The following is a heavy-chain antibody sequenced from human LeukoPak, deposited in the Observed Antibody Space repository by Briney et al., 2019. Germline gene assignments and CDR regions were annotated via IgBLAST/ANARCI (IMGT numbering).Heavy chain of an antibody. CDR1: GGSISSGDYY. V-gene: IGHV4-30-4*01. J-gene: IGHJ4*02. Sequence: SQTLSLTCTVSGGSISSGDYYWSWIRQPPGKGLEWIGYIYYSGSTYYNPSLKSRVTISVDTSKNQFSLKLSSVTAADTAVYYCARVDVVGEYYFDYWDQGTLVTVSS. CDR3: ARVDVVGEYYFDY. D-gene: IGHD2-15*01. CDR2: IYYSGST.